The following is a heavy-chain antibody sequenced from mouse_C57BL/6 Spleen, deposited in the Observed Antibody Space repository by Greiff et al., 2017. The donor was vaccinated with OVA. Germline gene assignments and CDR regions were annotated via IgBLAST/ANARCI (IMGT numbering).Heavy chain of an antibody. CDR2: IYPGDGDT. V-gene: IGHV1-80*01. CDR1: GYAFSSYW. Sequence: VKLQESGAELVKPGASVKISCKASGYAFSSYWMNWVKQRPGKGLEWIGQIYPGDGDTNYNGKFKGKATLTADKSSSTAYMQLSSLTSEDSAVYFCARGRELFPFDYWDQGTTLTVSS. CDR3: ARGRELFPFDY. D-gene: IGHD4-1*01. J-gene: IGHJ2*01.